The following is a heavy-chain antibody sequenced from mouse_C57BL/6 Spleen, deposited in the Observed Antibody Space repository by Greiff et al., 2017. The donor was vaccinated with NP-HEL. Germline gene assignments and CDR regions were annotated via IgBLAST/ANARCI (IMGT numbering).Heavy chain of an antibody. CDR3: ARPYYSNYVGYFDY. CDR1: GYTFTSYW. D-gene: IGHD2-5*01. V-gene: IGHV1-59*01. J-gene: IGHJ2*01. CDR2: IDPSDSYT. Sequence: VQLQQPGAELVRPGTSVKLSCKASGYTFTSYWMHWVKQRPGQGLEWIGVIDPSDSYTNYNQKFKGKATLTVDTSSSTAYMQLSSLTSEDSAVYYCARPYYSNYVGYFDYWGQGTTLTVSS.